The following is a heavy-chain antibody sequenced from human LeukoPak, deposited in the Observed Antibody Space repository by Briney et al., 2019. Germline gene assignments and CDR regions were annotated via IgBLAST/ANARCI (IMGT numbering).Heavy chain of an antibody. D-gene: IGHD4-23*01. V-gene: IGHV3-23*01. CDR2: ISGSGGST. CDR3: AKGPTTVVTPAAFDI. J-gene: IGHJ3*02. CDR1: GFTFSSYA. Sequence: GRSLRLSCAASGFTFSSYAMSWVRQAPGKGLEWVSAISGSGGSTYYADSVKGRFTISRDNSKNTLYLQMNSLRAEGTAVYYCAKGPTTVVTPAAFDIWGQGTMVTVSS.